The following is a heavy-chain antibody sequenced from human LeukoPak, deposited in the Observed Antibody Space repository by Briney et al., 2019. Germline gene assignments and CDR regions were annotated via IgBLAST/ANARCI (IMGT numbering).Heavy chain of an antibody. J-gene: IGHJ4*02. D-gene: IGHD2-2*01. CDR2: IYYSGST. V-gene: IGHV4-39*01. CDR1: GGSISSSSYY. CDR3: ARHPGVVVPAAVDY. Sequence: SETLSLTCTVSGGSISSSSYYWGWIRQPPGKGLEWIGSIYYSGSTYYNPSLKSRVTISVDTSKNQFSLKLSSVTAADTAVYYRARHPGVVVPAAVDYWGQGTLVTVSS.